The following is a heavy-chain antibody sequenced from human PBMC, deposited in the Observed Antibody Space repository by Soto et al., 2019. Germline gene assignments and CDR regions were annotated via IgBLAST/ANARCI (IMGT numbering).Heavy chain of an antibody. CDR1: GGSISSSTYH. CDR2: IYYTGTT. CDR3: SRERESASEH. Sequence: QLQLQESGPGLVNPSETLSLTCTVSGGSISSSTYHWAWIRQPPGKGLEWIASIYYTGTTYYSPSLKSRVIISVDTSKNHFSLKLSSVTAADTAVYYCSRERESASEHWGQGTLVTVSS. V-gene: IGHV4-39*02. J-gene: IGHJ4*02.